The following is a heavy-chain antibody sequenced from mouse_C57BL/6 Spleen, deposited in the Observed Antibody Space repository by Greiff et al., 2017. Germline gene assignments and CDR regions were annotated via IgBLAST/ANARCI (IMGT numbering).Heavy chain of an antibody. V-gene: IGHV1-55*01. Sequence: VQLQQPGAELVKPGASVKMSCKASGYTFTSYWITWVKQRPGQGLEWIGDIYPGSGSTNYNEKFKSKATLTVDTSSSTAYMQLRSLTSEDSAVYYCARAPITTVVVDYWGQGTTLTVSS. CDR3: ARAPITTVVVDY. CDR1: GYTFTSYW. J-gene: IGHJ2*01. CDR2: IYPGSGST. D-gene: IGHD1-1*01.